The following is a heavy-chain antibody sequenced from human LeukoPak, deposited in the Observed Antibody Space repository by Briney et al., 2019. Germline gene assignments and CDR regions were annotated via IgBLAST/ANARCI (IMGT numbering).Heavy chain of an antibody. V-gene: IGHV4-59*08. Sequence: SETLSLTCTVSGGSISSYYWSWIRQPPGKGLEWIGYIYYSGSTNYNPSLKSRVTISVDTSKNQFSLKLSSVTAADTAVYYCARLGRIWSRAFDIWGQGTMVTVSS. CDR1: GGSISSYY. CDR2: IYYSGST. D-gene: IGHD3-3*01. CDR3: ARLGRIWSRAFDI. J-gene: IGHJ3*02.